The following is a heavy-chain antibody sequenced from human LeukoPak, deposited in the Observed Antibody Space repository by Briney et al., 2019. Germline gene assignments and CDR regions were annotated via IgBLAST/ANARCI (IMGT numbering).Heavy chain of an antibody. V-gene: IGHV1-8*01. CDR1: GYTFTSYD. Sequence: ASVKVSCKASGYTFTSYDINWVRQATGQGLEWMGWMNPNSGNTGYAQKFQGRVTMTRNTSISTAYMELSSLRSEDTAEYYCARVTSQWLVVYYYYYMDVWGKGTTVTVSS. J-gene: IGHJ6*03. CDR2: MNPNSGNT. CDR3: ARVTSQWLVVYYYYYMDV. D-gene: IGHD6-19*01.